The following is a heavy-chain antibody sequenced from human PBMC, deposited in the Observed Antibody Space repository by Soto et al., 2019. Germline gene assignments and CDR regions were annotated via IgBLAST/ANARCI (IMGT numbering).Heavy chain of an antibody. CDR2: ISYDGSNR. Sequence: QVQLVESGGGVVQPGRSLRLSCAASGFPFTTYGMHWVREGPGKGLAWVAVISYDGSNRYYADSVKGRFTISRDNSKNTLYLQMNELRPEDTALYYCVGGQYYFDYRGQGTLVTVSS. J-gene: IGHJ4*02. D-gene: IGHD3-10*01. CDR3: VGGQYYFDY. CDR1: GFPFTTYG. V-gene: IGHV3-30*03.